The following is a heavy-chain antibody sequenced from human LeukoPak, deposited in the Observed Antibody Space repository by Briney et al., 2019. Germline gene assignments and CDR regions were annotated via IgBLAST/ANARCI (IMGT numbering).Heavy chain of an antibody. J-gene: IGHJ4*02. V-gene: IGHV1-8*03. CDR3: ARGRSTGYPYYFEC. D-gene: IGHD5-12*01. CDR2: MNPNGGST. Sequence: ASGNVSCTAAEYTFTIYDINWVRQATGQGLEWMGWMNPNGGSTGYAEKFQGRVTITRNTSISTAYMELSGLRSEDTAVYYCARGRSTGYPYYFECWGQGTLVTASS. CDR1: EYTFTIYD.